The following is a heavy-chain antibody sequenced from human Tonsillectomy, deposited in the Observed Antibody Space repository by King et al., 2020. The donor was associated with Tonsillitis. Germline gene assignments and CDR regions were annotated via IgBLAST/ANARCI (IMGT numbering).Heavy chain of an antibody. J-gene: IGHJ3*02. Sequence: VQLVESGGGLVQPGGSLRLSCAGSGFTFSNYWMTWVRQAPGKGLEWVANIKRDGSQKNYVDSVEGRFTISRDNAKDSVYLQMNSLRVEDTAVYFCVRDEPHLVINSYYDGLDSWGEGTMSAFPS. CDR1: GFTFSNYW. V-gene: IGHV3-7*03. D-gene: IGHD3-10*01. CDR2: IKRDGSQK. CDR3: VRDEPHLVINSYYDGLDS.